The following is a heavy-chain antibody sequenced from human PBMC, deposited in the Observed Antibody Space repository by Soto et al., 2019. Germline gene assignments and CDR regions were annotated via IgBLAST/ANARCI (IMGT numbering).Heavy chain of an antibody. V-gene: IGHV1-69*13. D-gene: IGHD3-22*01. Sequence: SVKVSCKASGGTFSSYAISWVRQAPGQGREWMGGIIPIFGTANYAQKFQGRVTITANASTTKAYMDMSSLRAEDTARDSRARYKLDYFVIRGYYFTSDAFDIWGQGTMVTVSS. J-gene: IGHJ3*02. CDR3: ARYKLDYFVIRGYYFTSDAFDI. CDR2: IIPIFGTA. CDR1: GGTFSSYA.